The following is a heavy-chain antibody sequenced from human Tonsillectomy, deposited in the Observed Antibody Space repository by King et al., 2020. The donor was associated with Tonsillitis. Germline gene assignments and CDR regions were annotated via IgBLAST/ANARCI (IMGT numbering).Heavy chain of an antibody. CDR1: GFTFSNAW. CDR3: TTTDYGGRDY. D-gene: IGHD4-23*01. CDR2: IKSKSDGGTT. Sequence: EVQLVESGGGLVKPGGSLRLSCAASGFTFSNAWMSWVRQAPGKGLEWVGRIKSKSDGGTTDYAAPVKGRFTISRDDSKDTLSLQMNSLKTEDTAVYYCTTTDYGGRDYWGQGTLVTVSS. J-gene: IGHJ4*02. V-gene: IGHV3-15*01.